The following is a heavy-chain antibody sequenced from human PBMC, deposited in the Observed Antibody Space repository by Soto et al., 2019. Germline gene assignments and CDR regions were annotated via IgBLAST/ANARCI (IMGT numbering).Heavy chain of an antibody. CDR3: ARVGPAHDAFDI. CDR2: IYSGGST. D-gene: IGHD2-2*01. J-gene: IGHJ3*02. CDR1: GGSVSSTQW. V-gene: IGHV3-53*01. Sequence: ETLSLTCAVSGGSVSSTQWWTWVRQAPGKGLEWVSVIYSGGSTYYADSVKGRFTISRDNSKNTLYLQMNSLRAEDTAVYYCARVGPAHDAFDIWGQGTMVTVSS.